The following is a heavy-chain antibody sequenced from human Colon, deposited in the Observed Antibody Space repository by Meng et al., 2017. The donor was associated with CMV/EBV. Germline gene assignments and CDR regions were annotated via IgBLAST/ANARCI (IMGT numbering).Heavy chain of an antibody. Sequence: GESLKISCEGSGYNFPIYWIGWVRQMPGRGLEWMRIIYPADSATRYNPSFQGHVTISADKSINTAYLQWSSLRTSDAAMYFCVRGSSQDYWGQGTLVTVSS. D-gene: IGHD6-6*01. CDR2: IYPADSAT. CDR3: VRGSSQDY. V-gene: IGHV5-51*01. J-gene: IGHJ4*02. CDR1: GYNFPIYW.